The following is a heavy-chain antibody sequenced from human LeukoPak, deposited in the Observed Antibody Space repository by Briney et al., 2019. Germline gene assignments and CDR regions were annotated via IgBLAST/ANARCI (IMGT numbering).Heavy chain of an antibody. Sequence: GGSLRFSCEASGFTFSSYPMHWVRQAPGKGLEWVAVIANDGRDKKYADSVKGRFTISRDNSKNTVYLQMNSLRVEDTAVFYCARDSNIAAAAYYFDYWGQGTLVTVSS. CDR1: GFTFSSYP. CDR2: IANDGRDK. V-gene: IGHV3-30*03. CDR3: ARDSNIAAAAYYFDY. J-gene: IGHJ4*02. D-gene: IGHD6-13*01.